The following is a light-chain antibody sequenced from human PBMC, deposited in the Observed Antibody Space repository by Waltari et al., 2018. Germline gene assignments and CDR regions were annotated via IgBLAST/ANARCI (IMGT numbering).Light chain of an antibody. CDR2: GAS. Sequence: DIVLPQSPGTLSLSAGGRATLSCRASQSVSRFLAWYQQKPGQAPRLLIYGASTRATGIPDRFSGSGSGTDFSLTSSRLEPEDFAVYYCQKYDRLPATFGQGTKVEIK. V-gene: IGKV3-20*01. CDR1: QSVSRF. J-gene: IGKJ1*01. CDR3: QKYDRLPAT.